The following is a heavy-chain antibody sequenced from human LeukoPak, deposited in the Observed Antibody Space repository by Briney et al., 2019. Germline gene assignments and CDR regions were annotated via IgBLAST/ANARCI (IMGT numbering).Heavy chain of an antibody. CDR1: GGSISGDY. CDR3: ARADSYYDFWSGYYTGSRFDY. J-gene: IGHJ4*02. D-gene: IGHD3-3*01. CDR2: IHSSGST. Sequence: SETLSLTCTVSGGSISGDYWSWIRQSPGKGLEWIAYIHSSGSTSYNPSLKSRVTISVDTSKNEFSLKLTSVNAADTAVYYCARADSYYDFWSGYYTGSRFDYWGQGTLVTVSS. V-gene: IGHV4-59*01.